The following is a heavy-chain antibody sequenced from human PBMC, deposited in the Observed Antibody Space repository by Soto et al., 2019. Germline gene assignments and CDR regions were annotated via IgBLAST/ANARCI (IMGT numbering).Heavy chain of an antibody. Sequence: QVQLQESGPGLVKPSETLSLTCTVSGGSITNYYCSWFRQPPGTGLEWIGYIQYSGYSAYNLSLKRGVTRSMDTSKTQFSLMLESVTATDTAVYYCARHGFGSLHGLVDVWGQGTTVIVSS. J-gene: IGHJ6*02. D-gene: IGHD3-10*01. CDR3: ARHGFGSLHGLVDV. CDR2: IQYSGYS. V-gene: IGHV4-59*08. CDR1: GGSITNYY.